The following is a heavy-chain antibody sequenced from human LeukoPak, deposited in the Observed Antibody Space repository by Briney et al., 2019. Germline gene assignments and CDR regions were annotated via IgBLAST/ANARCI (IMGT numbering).Heavy chain of an antibody. D-gene: IGHD2-8*01. CDR3: ARHIWVSYYYYHMDV. Sequence: SETLSLTCTVSGGSIRGYYWSWIRQPPGKGLEYIGYIYYSGITNYNPSLKSRVTISVDTSKNQFSLKLSSVTAADTAVYYCARHIWVSYYYYHMDVWGKGTTVTISS. J-gene: IGHJ6*03. CDR1: GGSIRGYY. V-gene: IGHV4-59*08. CDR2: IYYSGIT.